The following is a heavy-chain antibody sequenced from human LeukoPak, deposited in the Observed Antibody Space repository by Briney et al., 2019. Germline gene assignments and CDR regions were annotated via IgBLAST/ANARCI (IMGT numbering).Heavy chain of an antibody. CDR1: GFTFTNYA. V-gene: IGHV3-23*01. CDR2: ITYRSAGDST. J-gene: IGHJ4*02. D-gene: IGHD1-1*01. Sequence: GGSLRLSCAASGFTFTNYAMSWVRQTPGKGLEWVSFITYRSAGDSTYYADSVRGRFTIARDSSKSTLYLQMNSLRAEDTAVYYCTKVSTTGVGGRGYFDQWGQGTEVSVS. CDR3: TKVSTTGVGGRGYFDQ.